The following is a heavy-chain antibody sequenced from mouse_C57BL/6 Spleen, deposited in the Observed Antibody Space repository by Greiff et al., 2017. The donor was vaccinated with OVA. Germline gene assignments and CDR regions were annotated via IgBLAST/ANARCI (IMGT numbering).Heavy chain of an antibody. CDR3: ARGGDFDY. CDR2: IDPSDSET. V-gene: IGHV1-52*01. CDR1: GYTFTSYW. J-gene: IGHJ2*01. Sequence: QVQLKQPGAELVRPGSSVKLSCKASGYTFTSYWMHWVKQRPIQGLEWIGNIDPSDSETHYNQKFKDKATLTVDKSSSTAYIQLSSLTSEDSAVYDCARGGDFDYWGQGTTLTVSS.